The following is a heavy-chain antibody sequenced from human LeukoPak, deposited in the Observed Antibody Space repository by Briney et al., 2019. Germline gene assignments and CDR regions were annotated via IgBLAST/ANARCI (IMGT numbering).Heavy chain of an antibody. Sequence: SETLSLTCTVSGGSISSSSYYWGWIRQPPGKGLEWIGSIYYSGSTYYNPSLKSRVTISVDTSKNQFSLKLSSVTAADTAVYYCARVPRSRQQLIGAFDIWGQGTMVTVSS. CDR2: IYYSGST. D-gene: IGHD6-13*01. J-gene: IGHJ3*02. CDR1: GGSISSSSYY. V-gene: IGHV4-39*07. CDR3: ARVPRSRQQLIGAFDI.